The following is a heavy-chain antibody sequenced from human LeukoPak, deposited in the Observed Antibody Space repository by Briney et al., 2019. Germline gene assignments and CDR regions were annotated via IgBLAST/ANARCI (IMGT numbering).Heavy chain of an antibody. J-gene: IGHJ4*02. Sequence: SETLSLTCIVSGYSISSGYYWDWIRQPPGKGLEWIGNIYHSRSTYYNPSLKSRVTISVDTSKNQFSLKLNSVTAADTGVYYCAKNSGYYHPYYIDSWGQGTLVTVSS. CDR1: GYSISSGYY. V-gene: IGHV4-38-2*02. CDR3: AKNSGYYHPYYIDS. CDR2: IYHSRST. D-gene: IGHD3-22*01.